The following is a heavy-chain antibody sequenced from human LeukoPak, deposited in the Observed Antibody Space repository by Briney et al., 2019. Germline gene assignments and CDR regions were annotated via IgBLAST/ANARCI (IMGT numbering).Heavy chain of an antibody. D-gene: IGHD3-10*01. CDR3: AREEEITMVRGGNYYYYYYYMDV. CDR2: INHSGST. V-gene: IGHV4-34*01. J-gene: IGHJ6*03. Sequence: PSETLSLTCAVYGGSFSGHYWTWIRQPPGKGLEWIGEINHSGSTNYNPSLKSRVTISVDTSKNQFSLKVSSVTAADTAVYYCAREEEITMVRGGNYYYYYYYMDVWGKGTTVTISS. CDR1: GGSFSGHY.